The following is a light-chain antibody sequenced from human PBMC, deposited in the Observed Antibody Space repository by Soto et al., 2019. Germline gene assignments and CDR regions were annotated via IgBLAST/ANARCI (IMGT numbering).Light chain of an antibody. V-gene: IGKV2-30*01. CDR2: KVS. CDR1: QSLVYSDGNTY. CDR3: MQGTHWPPLWLGRTPLLLST. Sequence: DVVMTQSPLSLPVTLGQPASISCRSSQSLVYSDGNTYLNWFQQRPGESPRRLIYKVSNRDSGVPDRFSGSGSGTYFTLKITRVEAEDVGVYYCMQGTHWPPLWLGRTPLLLSTFGQGTKLEIK. J-gene: IGKJ2*01.